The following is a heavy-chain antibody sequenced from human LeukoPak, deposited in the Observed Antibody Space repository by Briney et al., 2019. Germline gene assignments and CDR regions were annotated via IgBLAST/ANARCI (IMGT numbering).Heavy chain of an antibody. CDR3: ARDGDDSSGYYPYYYYYMDV. CDR2: IKQDGSEK. J-gene: IGHJ6*03. CDR1: GFPFSTFA. V-gene: IGHV3-7*01. Sequence: GGSLRLSCAASGFPFSTFAMSWVRQAPGKGLEWVANIKQDGSEKYYVDSVKGRFTISRDNAKNSLYLQMNSLRAEDTAVYYCARDGDDSSGYYPYYYYYMDVWGKGTTVTVSS. D-gene: IGHD3-22*01.